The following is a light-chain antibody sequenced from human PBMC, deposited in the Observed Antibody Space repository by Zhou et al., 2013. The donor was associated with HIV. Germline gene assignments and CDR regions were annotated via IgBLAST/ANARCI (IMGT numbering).Light chain of an antibody. CDR1: QSLLHTDGKTY. J-gene: IGKJ4*01. CDR3: MQSLQFPLT. V-gene: IGKV2D-29*01. CDR2: EVS. Sequence: DIVMTQTPLSLSVTPGQPASISCRSSQSLLHTDGKTYLYWYLQRPGQPPQLLIYEVSNRFSGAPDKFSGTWSGTDFTLKISRVEAEDVGVYHCMQSLQFPLTFGGGTKVELK.